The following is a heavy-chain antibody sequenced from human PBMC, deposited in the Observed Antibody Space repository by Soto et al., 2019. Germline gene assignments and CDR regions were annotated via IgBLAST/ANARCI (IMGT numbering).Heavy chain of an antibody. Sequence: GGSLRLSCAASGFTFSSYAMHWVRQAPGKGLEWVAVISYDGSNKYYADSVKGRFTISRDNSKNTLYLQMNSLRAEDTAVYYCARVRAPAYCGGDCYPDGFDPWGQGTLVTVSS. V-gene: IGHV3-30-3*01. J-gene: IGHJ5*02. CDR1: GFTFSSYA. CDR2: ISYDGSNK. CDR3: ARVRAPAYCGGDCYPDGFDP. D-gene: IGHD2-21*02.